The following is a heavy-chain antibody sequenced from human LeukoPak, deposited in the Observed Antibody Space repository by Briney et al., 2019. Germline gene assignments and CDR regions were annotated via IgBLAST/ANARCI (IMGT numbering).Heavy chain of an antibody. Sequence: PGRSLRLSCAASGFTFTSYAMHWVRQAPGKGLEWVAVISYDGSNKYYADSVKGRFTISRDNSKNTLYLQMNSLRAEDTAVYYCARGLHIVVVTAILNGRGSINGMDVWGQGTTVTVSS. CDR1: GFTFTSYA. CDR2: ISYDGSNK. D-gene: IGHD2-21*02. J-gene: IGHJ6*02. CDR3: ARGLHIVVVTAILNGRGSINGMDV. V-gene: IGHV3-30-3*01.